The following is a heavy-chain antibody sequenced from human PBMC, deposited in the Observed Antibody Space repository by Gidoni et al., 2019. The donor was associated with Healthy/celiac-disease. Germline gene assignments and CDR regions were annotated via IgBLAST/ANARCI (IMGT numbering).Heavy chain of an antibody. Sequence: QVQLVASGGGVVQPGRSLRLSCAASGFTFRSYGMHWVRQAPGKGLEWVAVISYDGSNKYYADSVKGRFTISRDNSKNTLYLQMNSLRAEDTAVYYCAKDNPKPLYWRGMDVWGQGTTVTVSS. CDR1: GFTFRSYG. CDR2: ISYDGSNK. CDR3: AKDNPKPLYWRGMDV. J-gene: IGHJ6*02. D-gene: IGHD3-3*01. V-gene: IGHV3-30*18.